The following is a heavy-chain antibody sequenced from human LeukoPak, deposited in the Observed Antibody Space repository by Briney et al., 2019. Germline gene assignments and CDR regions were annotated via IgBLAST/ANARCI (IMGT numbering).Heavy chain of an antibody. CDR3: ARLSRSSSSLDY. D-gene: IGHD6-6*01. CDR1: GGSFSGYY. Sequence: PSETLSLTCAVYGGSFSGYYWSWIRQPPGKGLEWIGEINHSGSTNYNPSLKSRVTISVDTSKNQFSLKLSSVTAADTAVYYCARLSRSSSSLDYWGQGTLVTVSS. V-gene: IGHV4-34*01. CDR2: INHSGST. J-gene: IGHJ4*02.